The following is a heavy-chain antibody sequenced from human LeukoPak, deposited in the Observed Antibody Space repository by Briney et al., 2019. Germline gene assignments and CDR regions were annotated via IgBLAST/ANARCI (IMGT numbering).Heavy chain of an antibody. V-gene: IGHV3-23*01. D-gene: IGHD1-26*01. CDR3: AKATPILGAAAYYFDY. CDR1: GFTFTTYA. Sequence: GGSLRLSCAASGFTFTTYAMSWVRQAPGKELEWVSTLSPSGVRTYYTDSVKGRFAISRDNSKNTLYLQMNSLRAEDMAVYYCAKATPILGAAAYYFDYWGQGTLVTVSS. J-gene: IGHJ4*02. CDR2: LSPSGVRT.